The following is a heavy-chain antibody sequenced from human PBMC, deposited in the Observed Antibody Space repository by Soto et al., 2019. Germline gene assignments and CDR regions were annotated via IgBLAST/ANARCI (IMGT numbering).Heavy chain of an antibody. J-gene: IGHJ3*02. CDR3: ARDSYARSGYFRQRWSTFDI. CDR1: GGSISSGGYY. CDR2: IYYSGST. V-gene: IGHV4-31*03. Sequence: QVQLQESGPGLVKPSQTLSLTCTVSGGSISSGGYYWSWIRQHPGKGLEWIGYIYYSGSTYYNPSLKSRVTISVDTPKNRFSLKLSSVTAADTAVSYCARDSYARSGYFRQRWSTFDIWGQGTMVTVSS. D-gene: IGHD3-22*01.